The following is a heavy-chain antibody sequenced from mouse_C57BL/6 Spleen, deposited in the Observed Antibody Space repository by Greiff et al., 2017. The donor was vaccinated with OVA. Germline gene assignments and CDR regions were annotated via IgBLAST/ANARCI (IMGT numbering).Heavy chain of an antibody. J-gene: IGHJ2*01. V-gene: IGHV1-74*01. CDR1: GYTFTSYW. CDR2: IHPSDSAT. D-gene: IGHD1-1*01. CDR3: ATTVVALRAFDY. Sequence: QVQLKQPGAELVKPGASVKVSCKASGYTFTSYWMHWVKQRPGQGLEWIGRIHPSDSATNYNQKFKGKATLTVDKSSSTAYMQLSSLTSEDSAVYYCATTVVALRAFDYWGQGTTLTVSS.